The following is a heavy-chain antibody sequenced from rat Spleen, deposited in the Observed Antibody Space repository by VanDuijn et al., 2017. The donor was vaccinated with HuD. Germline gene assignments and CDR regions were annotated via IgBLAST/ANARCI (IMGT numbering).Heavy chain of an antibody. Sequence: EVQLVESGGGLVQPGRSLKLSCVASGFTFNNYWMTWIRQAPGKGLEWVASISNTGGTTNYPDSVKGRISISRDNAKSTLYVQLNSLRSEDTATYYCARPDSAIYVMDAWGQGASVTVSS. CDR3: ARPDSAIYVMDA. J-gene: IGHJ4*01. D-gene: IGHD4-3*01. V-gene: IGHV5-31*01. CDR1: GFTFNNYW. CDR2: ISNTGGTT.